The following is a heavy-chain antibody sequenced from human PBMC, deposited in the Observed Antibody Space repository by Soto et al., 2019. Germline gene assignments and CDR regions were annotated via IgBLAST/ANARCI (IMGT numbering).Heavy chain of an antibody. Sequence: ASVKVSCKASGYTFTSYGISWVRQAPGQGLEWMGWISAYNGNTNYAQKLQGRVTMTTDTSTSTAYMELRSLRSDDTAVYYCARFKVVVPAAMYWFXPWSQGNLVTVSS. D-gene: IGHD2-2*01. CDR1: GYTFTSYG. CDR2: ISAYNGNT. J-gene: IGHJ5*01. CDR3: ARFKVVVPAAMYWFXP. V-gene: IGHV1-18*01.